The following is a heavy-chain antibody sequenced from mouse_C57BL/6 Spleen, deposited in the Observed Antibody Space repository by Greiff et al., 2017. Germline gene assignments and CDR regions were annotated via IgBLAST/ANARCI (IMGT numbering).Heavy chain of an antibody. CDR3: ARWGYYGSSYGVDY. CDR2: IYPGDGDT. J-gene: IGHJ2*01. CDR1: GYAFSSSW. Sequence: QVQLKESGPELVKPGASVKISCKASGYAFSSSWMNWVKQRPGKGLEWIGRIYPGDGDTNYNGKFKGKATLTADKSSSTAYMQLSSLTSEDSAVYFCARWGYYGSSYGVDYWGQGTTLTVSS. V-gene: IGHV1-82*01. D-gene: IGHD1-1*01.